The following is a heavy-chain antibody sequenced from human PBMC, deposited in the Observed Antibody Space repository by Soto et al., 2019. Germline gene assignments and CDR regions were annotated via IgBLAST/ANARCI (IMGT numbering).Heavy chain of an antibody. V-gene: IGHV3-23*01. J-gene: IGHJ5*02. CDR3: AKFQLYMRGAIHSWFDP. CDR2: ISGSGGST. D-gene: IGHD3-10*01. Sequence: HPGGSLRLSCAASGFIFSSYAMSWVRQAPGKGLEWVSAISGSGGSTYYADSVKGRFTISRDNSKNTLYLQMNSLRAEDTAAYYSAKFQLYMRGAIHSWFDPWDQGTLVTVSS. CDR1: GFIFSSYA.